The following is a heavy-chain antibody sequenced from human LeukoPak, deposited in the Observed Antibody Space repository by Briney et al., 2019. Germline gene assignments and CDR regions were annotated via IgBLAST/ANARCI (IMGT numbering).Heavy chain of an antibody. CDR3: ASHYYYDSSGYQKSYYYYYGMDV. D-gene: IGHD3-22*01. J-gene: IGHJ6*02. CDR1: GYTFTSYY. V-gene: IGHV1-46*01. Sequence: GASVKVSCKASGYTFTSYYMHWVRQAPGQGLEWMGIINPSGGSTSYAQKFQGRVTMTRDTSTSTVYMELSSLRSEDTAVYYCASHYYYDSSGYQKSYYYYYGMDVWGQGTTVTVSS. CDR2: INPSGGST.